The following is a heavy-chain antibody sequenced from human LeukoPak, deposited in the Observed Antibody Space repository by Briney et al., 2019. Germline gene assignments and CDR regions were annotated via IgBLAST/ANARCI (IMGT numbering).Heavy chain of an antibody. D-gene: IGHD5-12*01. CDR1: GFSFNAYC. Sequence: QAGGSLTLSCAVSGFSFNAYCKAWVRQPPGTGLEWVANIKSAGREPFHLDPVKGRFSICRHHAKNLVSVQMNSLRAEDTAVYYCATFGLVAALDLWAQGTLVTVSS. CDR2: IKSAGREP. J-gene: IGHJ4*02. V-gene: IGHV3-7*01. CDR3: ATFGLVAALDL.